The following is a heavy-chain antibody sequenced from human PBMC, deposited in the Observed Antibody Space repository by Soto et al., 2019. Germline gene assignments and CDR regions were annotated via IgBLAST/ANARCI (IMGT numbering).Heavy chain of an antibody. CDR1: GGSISSYY. Sequence: SSETLSLTCTASGGSISSYYWSWIRQPPGKGLEWIGYIYYSGSTNYNPSLKSRVTISVDTSKNQFSLKLNSMTAADTAVYYCARHNYGSGSTYFDYWGQGTLVTVSS. D-gene: IGHD3-10*01. J-gene: IGHJ4*02. CDR2: IYYSGST. V-gene: IGHV4-59*08. CDR3: ARHNYGSGSTYFDY.